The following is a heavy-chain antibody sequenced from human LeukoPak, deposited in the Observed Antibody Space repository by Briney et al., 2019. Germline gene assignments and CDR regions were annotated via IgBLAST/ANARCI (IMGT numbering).Heavy chain of an antibody. J-gene: IGHJ1*01. Sequence: GRSLRLSCAASGFTFDDYAMHWVRQAPGKGLEWVSGISWNSGSIGYADSVKGRFTISRDNAKNSLYLQMNSLRAEDMALYYCAKSTSSGWYGHFQHWGQGTLVTVSS. CDR1: GFTFDDYA. CDR2: ISWNSGSI. D-gene: IGHD6-19*01. CDR3: AKSTSSGWYGHFQH. V-gene: IGHV3-9*03.